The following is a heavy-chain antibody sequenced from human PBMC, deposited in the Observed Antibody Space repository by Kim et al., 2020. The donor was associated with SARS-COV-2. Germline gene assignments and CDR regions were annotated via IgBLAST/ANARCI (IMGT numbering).Heavy chain of an antibody. CDR1: GFTFSSYA. D-gene: IGHD6-19*01. CDR2: ISYDGSNK. J-gene: IGHJ4*02. Sequence: GGSLRLSCAASGFTFSSYAMHWVRQAPGKGLEWVAVISYDGSNKYYADSVKGRFTISRDNSKNTLYLQMNSLRAEDTAVYYCARDLGGPPTLQWLGPTVGLTDYWGQGTLVTVSS. V-gene: IGHV3-30*04. CDR3: ARDLGGPPTLQWLGPTVGLTDY.